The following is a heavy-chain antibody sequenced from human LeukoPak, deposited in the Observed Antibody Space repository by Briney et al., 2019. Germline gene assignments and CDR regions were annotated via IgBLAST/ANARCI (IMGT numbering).Heavy chain of an antibody. CDR2: IKSKTDGGTT. J-gene: IGHJ4*02. CDR3: TTSDYYDGSGSLYYFDY. V-gene: IGHV3-15*01. CDR1: GFTFSNAW. D-gene: IGHD3-22*01. Sequence: PGGSLRLSCAASGFTFSNAWMSWVRQAPGKGLEWVGRIKSKTDGGTTDYAAPVKGRFTISRDDSKNTLYLQMNSLKTEDSAVYYCTTSDYYDGSGSLYYFDYWGQGTLVTVSS.